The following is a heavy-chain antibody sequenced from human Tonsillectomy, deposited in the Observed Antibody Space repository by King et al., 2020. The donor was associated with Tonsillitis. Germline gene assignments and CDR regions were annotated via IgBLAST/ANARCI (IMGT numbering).Heavy chain of an antibody. D-gene: IGHD6-19*01. Sequence: VQLVESGGGLVQPGGSLRLPCAASGFTFSSYAMSWVRQAPGKGLEWVSTITSTGGSTYYTDSVKGRFTISRDNSKNTLYLQMNSLRAEDTAVYYCAKGHGITVVGSGVNFDYWGQGTLVTVSS. V-gene: IGHV3-23*04. CDR1: GFTFSSYA. CDR2: ITSTGGST. CDR3: AKGHGITVVGSGVNFDY. J-gene: IGHJ4*02.